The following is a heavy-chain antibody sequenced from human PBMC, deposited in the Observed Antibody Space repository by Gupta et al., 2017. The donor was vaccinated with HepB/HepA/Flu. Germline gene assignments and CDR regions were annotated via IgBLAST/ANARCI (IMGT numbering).Heavy chain of an antibody. Sequence: QLQLQESGPGLVKASETLSLACNVSGGSVSSSGNYWACIRQPLGKGLEYMGSIYSNGSTFAYPALKSRVTISADTAKNHFALNLRYGLNSDTAVYFCARALGGWNWFFDLWGRGTLVTVSS. J-gene: IGHJ2*01. CDR2: IYSNGST. D-gene: IGHD3-16*01. CDR3: ARALGGWNWFFDL. V-gene: IGHV4-39*02. CDR1: GGSVSSSGNY.